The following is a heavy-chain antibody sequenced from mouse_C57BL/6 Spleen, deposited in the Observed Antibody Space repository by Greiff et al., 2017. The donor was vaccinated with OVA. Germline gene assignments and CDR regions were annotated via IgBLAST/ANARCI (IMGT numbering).Heavy chain of an antibody. V-gene: IGHV1-55*01. Sequence: VQLQQPGAELVKPGASVKMSCKASGYTFTSYWITWVKQRPGQGLEWIGDIYPGSGSTNYNEKFKSKATLTVDTSSSTAYMQLSSLTSEDSAVYYCARSAITTVGAGGDYWGQGTTLTVSS. CDR2: IYPGSGST. CDR1: GYTFTSYW. D-gene: IGHD1-1*01. CDR3: ARSAITTVGAGGDY. J-gene: IGHJ2*01.